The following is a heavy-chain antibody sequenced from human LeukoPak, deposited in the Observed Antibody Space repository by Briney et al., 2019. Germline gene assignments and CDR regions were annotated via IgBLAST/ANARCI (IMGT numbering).Heavy chain of an antibody. Sequence: PGGSLRVSCAASGFTFSSYSMNWVRQAPGKGLEWVSSISSSSSYIYYADSVKGRFTISRDNAKNSLYLQMNSLRAEDTAVYYCARDRGKREYYFDYWGQGTLVTVSS. J-gene: IGHJ4*02. CDR3: ARDRGKREYYFDY. D-gene: IGHD3-10*01. CDR2: ISSSSSYI. CDR1: GFTFSSYS. V-gene: IGHV3-21*01.